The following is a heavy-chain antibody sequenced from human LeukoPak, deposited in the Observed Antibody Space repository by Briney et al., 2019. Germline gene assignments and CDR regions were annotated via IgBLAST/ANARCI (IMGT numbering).Heavy chain of an antibody. CDR2: ISYDGSNK. J-gene: IGHJ6*03. Sequence: GGSLRLSCAASGFTFSSYAMSWVRQAPGKGLEWVAVISYDGSNKYYADSVKGRFTISRDNSKNTLYLQMDSLRAEDTAVYYCAKDGEYSSSSGLFYYYYYMDVWGKGTTVTVSS. V-gene: IGHV3-30*18. CDR3: AKDGEYSSSSGLFYYYYYMDV. CDR1: GFTFSSYA. D-gene: IGHD6-6*01.